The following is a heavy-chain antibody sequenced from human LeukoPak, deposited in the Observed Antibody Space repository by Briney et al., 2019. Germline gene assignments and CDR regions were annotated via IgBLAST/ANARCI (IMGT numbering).Heavy chain of an antibody. V-gene: IGHV3-33*06. CDR1: GFTFSSYG. J-gene: IGHJ4*02. D-gene: IGHD3-22*01. CDR2: IWYDGSNK. Sequence: GGSLRLSCAASGFTFSSYGMHWVRQAPGKGLEWVAVIWYDGSNKYYADSVKGRFTISRDNSKNTLYLQMNGLRAEDTAAYYCAKGSHSSGYYVFDYWGQGTLVTVSS. CDR3: AKGSHSSGYYVFDY.